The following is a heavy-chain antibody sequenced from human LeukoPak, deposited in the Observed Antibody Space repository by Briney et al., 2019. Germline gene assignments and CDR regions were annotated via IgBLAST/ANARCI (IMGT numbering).Heavy chain of an antibody. D-gene: IGHD2-2*01. CDR1: GGTFSSYA. V-gene: IGHV1-69*05. CDR2: IIPIFGTA. J-gene: IGHJ6*03. Sequence: SVKVSCKASGGTFSSYAISWVRQAPGQGLEWMGGIIPIFGTANYAQKFQGRVTITTDESTSTAYMELSSLRSEDTAVYYCAGGRRYQLPRYYYYYYMDVWGKGATVTVSS. CDR3: AGGRRYQLPRYYYYYYMDV.